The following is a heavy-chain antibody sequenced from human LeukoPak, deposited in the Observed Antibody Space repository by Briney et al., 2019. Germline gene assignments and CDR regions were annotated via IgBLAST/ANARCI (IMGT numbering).Heavy chain of an antibody. V-gene: IGHV4-30-4*01. CDR2: IYYSGST. Sequence: SQTLSLTCTVSGGSLSSGDYYWSWLRQPPGTGLEWIGYIYYSGSTYYNPSLKSRVTISVDTSKNQFSLKLSSVTAADTAVYYCAREEGYCGGDCYSPWFDPWGQGTLVTVSS. J-gene: IGHJ5*02. CDR3: AREEGYCGGDCYSPWFDP. D-gene: IGHD2-21*02. CDR1: GGSLSSGDYY.